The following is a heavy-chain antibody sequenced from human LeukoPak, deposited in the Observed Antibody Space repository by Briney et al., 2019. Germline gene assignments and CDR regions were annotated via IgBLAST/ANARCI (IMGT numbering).Heavy chain of an antibody. CDR3: AKDLYGSGSYQIRLFDY. J-gene: IGHJ4*02. CDR2: IRYDGSNK. Sequence: GGSLRLSCAASGFTFSSYGMHWVRQAPGKGLEWVAFIRYDGSNKFYADSLKGRFTISRDNSKNTLYLQMNSLRAEDTAVYYCAKDLYGSGSYQIRLFDYWGQGTLVTVSS. V-gene: IGHV3-30*02. D-gene: IGHD3-10*01. CDR1: GFTFSSYG.